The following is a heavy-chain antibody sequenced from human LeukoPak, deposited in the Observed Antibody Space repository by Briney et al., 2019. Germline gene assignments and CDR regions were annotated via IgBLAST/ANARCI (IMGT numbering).Heavy chain of an antibody. D-gene: IGHD5-12*01. CDR1: GYTFTGYY. CDR2: MYANSGDT. Sequence: GASVKVSCKASGYTFTGYYMHWVRQAPGQGLEWMGWMYANSGDTQSAQKFQGRVTTTRDTSISTAYMELSRLTSDDTAMYYCAREPPGTSGCDYWGQGTLVTVSS. J-gene: IGHJ4*02. V-gene: IGHV1-2*02. CDR3: AREPPGTSGCDY.